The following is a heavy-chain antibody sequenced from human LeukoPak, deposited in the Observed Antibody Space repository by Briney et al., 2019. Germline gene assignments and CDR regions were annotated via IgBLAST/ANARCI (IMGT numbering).Heavy chain of an antibody. D-gene: IGHD4-17*01. V-gene: IGHV3-74*01. J-gene: IGHJ4*02. CDR3: VRDNYGVDY. CDR2: INGDGSST. CDR1: GLTFSRYW. Sequence: GGSLRLSCAASGLTFSRYWMQWVRQAPGKGLVWVSHINGDGSSTSYADFVQGRFTISRDNAKNTLYLQMNSLRVEDTAMYYCVRDNYGVDYWGQGTLVTVSS.